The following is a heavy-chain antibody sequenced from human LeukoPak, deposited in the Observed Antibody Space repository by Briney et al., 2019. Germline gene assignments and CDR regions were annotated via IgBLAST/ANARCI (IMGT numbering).Heavy chain of an antibody. CDR2: IYHSGST. V-gene: IGHV4-38-2*02. D-gene: IGHD3-22*01. Sequence: PSETLSLTCTVSGYSISSGYYWGWIRQPPGKGLEWIGSIYHSGSTYYNPSLKSRVTISVDTSKNQFSLKLSSVTAADTAVYYCARDWPYDYYDSSGYYYGSDYWGQGTLVTVSS. CDR1: GYSISSGYY. J-gene: IGHJ4*02. CDR3: ARDWPYDYYDSSGYYYGSDY.